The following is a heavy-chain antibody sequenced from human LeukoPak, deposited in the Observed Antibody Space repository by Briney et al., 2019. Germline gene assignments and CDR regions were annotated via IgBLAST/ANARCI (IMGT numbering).Heavy chain of an antibody. J-gene: IGHJ4*02. CDR3: ARLAYNGDYVSQ. CDR2: IYYSGST. D-gene: IGHD4-17*01. Sequence: PSATLTLTSTVSDGSFSSSTYYWGWIRQPPGKGLEWIGSIYYSGSTYYNPSLKSRVTISVDTSKDQFSLKLRSVTAADTAVYFCARLAYNGDYVSQWGQGTLVTVSS. V-gene: IGHV4-39*01. CDR1: DGSFSSSTYY.